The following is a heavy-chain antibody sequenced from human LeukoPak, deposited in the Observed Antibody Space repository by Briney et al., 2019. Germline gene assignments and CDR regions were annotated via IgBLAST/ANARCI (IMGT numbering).Heavy chain of an antibody. D-gene: IGHD1-14*01. CDR3: ARAPHTSPTDYYFDF. Sequence: SETLSLTCNVSGDFVTSDNFYWAWIRQPPGKGPEWIGTVYRSGSAYHNPSLKSRLTISIDTSKNQFSLKLTSVTAADTALYFCARAPHTSPTDYYFDFWGPGTLVTVSS. CDR2: VYRSGSA. CDR1: GDFVTSDNFY. J-gene: IGHJ4*02. V-gene: IGHV4-39*07.